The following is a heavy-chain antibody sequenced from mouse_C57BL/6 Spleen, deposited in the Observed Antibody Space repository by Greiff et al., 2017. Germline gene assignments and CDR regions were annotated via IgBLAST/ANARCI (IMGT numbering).Heavy chain of an antibody. V-gene: IGHV7-3*01. CDR3: ARSQRGHYYAMDY. CDR2: IRNKANGYTK. Sequence: EVQGVESGGGLVQPGGSLSLSCAASGFTFTDYYMSWVRQPPGKALEWLGFIRNKANGYTKEYSASVKGRFTISRDTSQSILYLKMTAVRAEDSATDYCARSQRGHYYAMDYWGQGTSVTVSS. J-gene: IGHJ4*01. CDR1: GFTFTDYY.